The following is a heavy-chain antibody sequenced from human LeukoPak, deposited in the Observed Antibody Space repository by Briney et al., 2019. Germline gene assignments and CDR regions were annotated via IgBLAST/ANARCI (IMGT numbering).Heavy chain of an antibody. CDR3: AKEWTVVITKYYFDY. V-gene: IGHV3-30*18. J-gene: IGHJ4*02. D-gene: IGHD3-22*01. CDR1: GFTFSSYG. CDR2: ISYDGSNK. Sequence: GGSLRLSCAASGFTFSSYGMHWVRQAPGKGLEWVAVISYDGSNKYYADSVKGRFTISRDNSKNTLYPQMNSLRAEDTAVYYCAKEWTVVITKYYFDYWGQGTLVTVSS.